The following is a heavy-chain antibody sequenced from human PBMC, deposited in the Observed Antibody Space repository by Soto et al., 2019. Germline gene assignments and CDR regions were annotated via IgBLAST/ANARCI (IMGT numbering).Heavy chain of an antibody. CDR2: ISYDGSNK. D-gene: IGHD4-17*01. CDR1: GFTFSSYG. V-gene: IGHV3-30*03. CDR3: AREGPDYGLDY. J-gene: IGHJ4*02. Sequence: GGSLRLSCAASGFTFSSYGMHWVRQAPGKGLEWVAVISYDGSNKYYADSVKGRFTISRDNSKNTLYLQMNSLRAEDTAVYYCAREGPDYGLDYWGQGTLVTVSS.